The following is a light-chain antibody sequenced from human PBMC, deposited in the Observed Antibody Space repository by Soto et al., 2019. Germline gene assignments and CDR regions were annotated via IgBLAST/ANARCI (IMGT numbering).Light chain of an antibody. Sequence: DIQMTQSPSSLSASVGDRVTITCRASQSISSYLNWYQQKPGKAPKLLIYAASSLQSGVPSRFSGSGSGTDFTLTISSLQPEDLAPYYCQKCYSTPLTFGGGTKVEIK. CDR1: QSISSY. J-gene: IGKJ4*01. V-gene: IGKV1-39*01. CDR3: QKCYSTPLT. CDR2: AAS.